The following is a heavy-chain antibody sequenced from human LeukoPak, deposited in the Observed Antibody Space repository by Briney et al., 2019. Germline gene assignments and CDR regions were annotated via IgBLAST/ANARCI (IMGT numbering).Heavy chain of an antibody. D-gene: IGHD6-19*01. Sequence: SETLSLTCTVSGGSISSYYWSWIRQPPGKGLEWIGYIYYSGSTNYNPSLKSRVTISVDTSKNQFSLKLSSVTAADTAVYYCARAVAGTYYYYGMDVWGKGTTVTVSS. CDR1: GGSISSYY. CDR3: ARAVAGTYYYYGMDV. CDR2: IYYSGST. V-gene: IGHV4-59*01. J-gene: IGHJ6*04.